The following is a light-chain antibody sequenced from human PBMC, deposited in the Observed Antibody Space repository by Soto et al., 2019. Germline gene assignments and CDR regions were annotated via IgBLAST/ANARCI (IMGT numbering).Light chain of an antibody. CDR2: GAS. CDR3: QQYGSSIWT. J-gene: IGKJ1*01. CDR1: QGVSNDY. Sequence: EIVLTQSPGTLSLSPGERATLSCRASQGVSNDYLAWYQQRPGQAPRLLIFGASSRATGIPDRISGSGSGTDFTLTINRLEPEDFAVYYCQQYGSSIWTFGQGTKADIK. V-gene: IGKV3-20*01.